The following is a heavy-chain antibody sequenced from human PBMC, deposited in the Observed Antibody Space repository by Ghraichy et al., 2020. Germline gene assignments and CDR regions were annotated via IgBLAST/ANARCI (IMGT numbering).Heavy chain of an antibody. Sequence: GESLNISCTASGFNVSSNYMSWVRQAPGKGLEWVSVSYRGDSSYYAGAVKGRFTMSRDNSKNTVDLQMNSVRVEDTAVYYCARVGPSSTSYAMDVWGQGTTVTGSS. CDR2: SYRGDSS. V-gene: IGHV3-53*01. CDR1: GFNVSSNY. CDR3: ARVGPSSTSYAMDV. J-gene: IGHJ6*02. D-gene: IGHD6-6*01.